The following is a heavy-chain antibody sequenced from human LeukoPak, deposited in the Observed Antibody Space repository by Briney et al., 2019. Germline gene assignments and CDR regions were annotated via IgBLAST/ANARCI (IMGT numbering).Heavy chain of an antibody. V-gene: IGHV4-34*01. Sequence: SETLSLTCAVYGGSFSGYYWSWIRQPPGKGLEWIGEINHSGSTNYNPPLKGRVTISVDTSKNQFSLKLSSVTAADTAVYYCARHLLGATNWFDPWGQGTLVTVSS. J-gene: IGHJ5*02. D-gene: IGHD1-26*01. CDR3: ARHLLGATNWFDP. CDR1: GGSFSGYY. CDR2: INHSGST.